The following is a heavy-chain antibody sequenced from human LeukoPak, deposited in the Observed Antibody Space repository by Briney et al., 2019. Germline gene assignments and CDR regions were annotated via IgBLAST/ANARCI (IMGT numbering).Heavy chain of an antibody. V-gene: IGHV4-38-2*01. J-gene: IGHJ4*02. CDR2: IYHSGST. CDR1: GYSISSGYF. Sequence: KPSETLSLTCAVSGYSISSGYFRGWIRQPPGKGLEWIGNIYHSGSTYYNPSLKSRVTISIYTSKNQFSLKLSSVTAADTAVYYCARLSFGIAVAGPDYWGQGTLVTVSS. CDR3: ARLSFGIAVAGPDY. D-gene: IGHD6-19*01.